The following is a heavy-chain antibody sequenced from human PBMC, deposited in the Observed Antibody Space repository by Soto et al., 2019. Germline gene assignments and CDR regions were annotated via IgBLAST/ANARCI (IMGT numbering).Heavy chain of an antibody. CDR3: ARDLLGRKPIGRGYIYVGQGWFDP. CDR2: IYYSGST. V-gene: IGHV4-61*01. J-gene: IGHJ5*02. D-gene: IGHD5-18*01. Sequence: QVQLQESGPGLVKPSETLSLTCIVSGGSVSSGNYYWSWIRQPPGKGLEWIGHIYYSGSTNHNPSLKSRVTISVDTSKNQFSLRLSSVTAADTAVYYCARDLLGRKPIGRGYIYVGQGWFDPWGQGTLVTVSS. CDR1: GGSVSSGNYY.